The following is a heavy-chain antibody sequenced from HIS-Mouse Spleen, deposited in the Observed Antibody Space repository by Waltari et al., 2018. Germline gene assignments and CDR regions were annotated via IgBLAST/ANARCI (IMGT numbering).Heavy chain of an antibody. V-gene: IGHV4-34*01. D-gene: IGHD6-6*01. J-gene: IGHJ4*02. Sequence: QVQLQQWGAGLLKPSETLSLTCAVHGGSFSCYYWSWIRQPPGKGLEWIGEINHSGSTNYNPSLKSRVTISVDTSKNQFSLKLSSVTAADTAVYYCASIAARDYWGQGTLVTVSS. CDR2: INHSGST. CDR3: ASIAARDY. CDR1: GGSFSCYY.